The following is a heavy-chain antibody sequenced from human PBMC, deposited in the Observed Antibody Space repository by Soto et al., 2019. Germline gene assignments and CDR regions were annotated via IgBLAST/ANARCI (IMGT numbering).Heavy chain of an antibody. CDR3: AKERGRRGFDY. CDR1: GFTFSGFG. V-gene: IGHV3-30*18. CDR2: TSSDGTEK. Sequence: GSLRLSCAASGFTFSGFGMDWVRQAPGKGLEWVATTSSDGTEKYYADSVKGRFTISRDNSKNTLYMQMNSLRAEDTAVYYCAKERGRRGFDYWGQGTVVTVSS. J-gene: IGHJ4*02.